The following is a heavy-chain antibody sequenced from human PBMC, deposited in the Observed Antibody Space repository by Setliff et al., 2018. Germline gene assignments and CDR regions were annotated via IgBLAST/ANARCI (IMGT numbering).Heavy chain of an antibody. D-gene: IGHD1-26*01. CDR1: GGSFSGYY. Sequence: SETLSLTCGVSGGSFSGYYWSWIRQSPGGGLGWIGEINYSRVVNYKPSLKSRVSISLDTSKNQFSLRLTSLTAAGTAVYYCARGSGSFPFDYWGLGTLVTVSS. CDR3: ARGSGSFPFDY. V-gene: IGHV4-34*01. J-gene: IGHJ4*02. CDR2: INYSRVV.